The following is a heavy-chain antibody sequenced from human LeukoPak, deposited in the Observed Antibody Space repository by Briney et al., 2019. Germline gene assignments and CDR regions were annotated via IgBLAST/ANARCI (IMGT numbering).Heavy chain of an antibody. J-gene: IGHJ4*02. Sequence: SETLSLTCAVYGGSFSGYYWSWIRQPPGKGLEWIGEINHSGSTNYNPSLKSRVSISVDTSKNQFSLRLSSVTAADTAVYYCARGLSLVGATNDYWGQGTLVTVSS. CDR2: INHSGST. CDR1: GGSFSGYY. D-gene: IGHD1-26*01. CDR3: ARGLSLVGATNDY. V-gene: IGHV4-34*01.